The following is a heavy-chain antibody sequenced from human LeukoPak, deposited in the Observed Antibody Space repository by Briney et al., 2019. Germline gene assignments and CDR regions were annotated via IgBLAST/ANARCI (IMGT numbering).Heavy chain of an antibody. CDR1: GYTFTSYG. D-gene: IGHD3-9*01. CDR2: ISAYNGNT. J-gene: IGHJ4*02. CDR3: ARDGYYDILTGYYSDY. Sequence: GASVKVSCKASGYTFTSYGISWVRQAPGQGLEWMGWISAYNGNTNYAQKLQGRVTMTTDTSTSTAYMELRSLRSDDTAGYYCARDGYYDILTGYYSDYWGQGTLVTVSS. V-gene: IGHV1-18*01.